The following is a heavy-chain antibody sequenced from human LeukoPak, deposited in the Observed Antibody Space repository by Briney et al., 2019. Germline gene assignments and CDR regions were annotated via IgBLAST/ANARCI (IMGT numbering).Heavy chain of an antibody. CDR3: ARVWELSYDY. J-gene: IGHJ4*02. Sequence: GGSLRLSCAASGFSVSTDHMSWVRQAPGKGLEWISVIYSDGMTYYADTVKGRFTISRDNCKNTVDLQVSSLRAEDTAVYYCARVWELSYDYWGQGTLVTVSS. CDR2: IYSDGMT. D-gene: IGHD3-16*02. CDR1: GFSVSTDH. V-gene: IGHV3-53*01.